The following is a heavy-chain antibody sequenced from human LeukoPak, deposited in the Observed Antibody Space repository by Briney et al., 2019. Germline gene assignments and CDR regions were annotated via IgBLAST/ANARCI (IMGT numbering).Heavy chain of an antibody. CDR1: GFNIDDYT. CDR3: AKSVVVTAQGRWLPPVD. CDR2: ISWDGDTT. J-gene: IGHJ4*02. Sequence: GGSLRLSCAASGFNIDDYTLHWVRQAPGKGLEWVSLISWDGDTTYYADSVKGRFIISRDNSKNSLYLQMNGLRAEDTAFYYCAKSVVVTAQGRWLPPVDWGQGTLVTVSS. D-gene: IGHD2-21*02. V-gene: IGHV3-43*01.